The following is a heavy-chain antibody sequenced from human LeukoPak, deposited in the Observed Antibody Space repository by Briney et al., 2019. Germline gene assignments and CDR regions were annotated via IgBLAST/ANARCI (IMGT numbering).Heavy chain of an antibody. Sequence: PGGSLRLSCAASGFTFSSYSMNWVRQAPEKGLEWVSYISSSDSYIYYADSVKGRFTISRDNAKNSLYLQMNSLRAEDTAVYYCARELTFDYWGQGTLVTVSS. V-gene: IGHV3-21*01. CDR3: ARELTFDY. J-gene: IGHJ4*02. CDR2: ISSSDSYI. D-gene: IGHD2/OR15-2a*01. CDR1: GFTFSSYS.